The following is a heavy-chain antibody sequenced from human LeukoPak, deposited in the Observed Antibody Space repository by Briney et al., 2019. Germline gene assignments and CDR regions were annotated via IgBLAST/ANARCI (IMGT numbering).Heavy chain of an antibody. CDR3: ARRTFPNDAFDV. Sequence: PGGSLRLSCVASGFTFSTFSMNWVRQTPGKGLEWVSAISGSGSDIYYADSVKGRFTISRDNPKRSLYLQMNSLRAEDTAVYYCARRTFPNDAFDVWGQGTVVTVSS. J-gene: IGHJ3*01. V-gene: IGHV3-21*01. CDR2: ISGSGSDI. CDR1: GFTFSTFS. D-gene: IGHD1-7*01.